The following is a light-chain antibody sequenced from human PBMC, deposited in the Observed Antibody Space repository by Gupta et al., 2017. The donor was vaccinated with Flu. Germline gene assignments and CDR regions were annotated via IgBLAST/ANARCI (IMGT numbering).Light chain of an antibody. V-gene: IGLV3-19*01. CDR1: SRRSQL. CDR2: GEN. CDR3: SSQYASGNCV. J-gene: IGLJ3*02. Sequence: LGQAVRITCQGDSRRSQLASWYQQRRGGAPTRVIDGENNRPSGIPDRFSVSTSGLTSSLTITGGQAEDEAAYFCSSQYASGNCVFGGGTRMTVL.